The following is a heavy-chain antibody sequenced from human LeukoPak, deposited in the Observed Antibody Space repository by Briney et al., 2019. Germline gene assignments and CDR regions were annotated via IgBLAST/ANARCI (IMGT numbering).Heavy chain of an antibody. Sequence: PSETLSLTCIVSGGSISNYYWSWIRQPPGKGLEWIGSIYYSGSTYYNPSLKSRVTISVDTSKNQFSLKLSSVTAADTAVYYCASSIGYSYGHFDYWGQGTLVTVSS. CDR3: ASSIGYSYGHFDY. D-gene: IGHD5-18*01. CDR2: IYYSGST. J-gene: IGHJ4*02. V-gene: IGHV4-59*05. CDR1: GGSISNYY.